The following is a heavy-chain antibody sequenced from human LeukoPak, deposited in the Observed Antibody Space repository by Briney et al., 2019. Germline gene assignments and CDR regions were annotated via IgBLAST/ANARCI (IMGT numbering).Heavy chain of an antibody. CDR1: GFTVCTSY. CDR3: ARDRAGTTWVFYLDY. D-gene: IGHD6-13*01. Sequence: GGSLRLSCVASGFTVCTSYMTWVRQAPGGGLECGSFIENTGTTYYSDSVKGRFTISRDSSENTLYLQMNSLRPEDTAIYYCARDRAGTTWVFYLDYWGQGSQVTVSS. V-gene: IGHV3-66*01. J-gene: IGHJ4*02. CDR2: IENTGTT.